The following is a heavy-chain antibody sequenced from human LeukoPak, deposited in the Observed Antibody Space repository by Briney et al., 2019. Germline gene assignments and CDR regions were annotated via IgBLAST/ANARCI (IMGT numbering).Heavy chain of an antibody. Sequence: SGGSLRLSCTASGFTFSTYAMSWVRQAPGKGLEWVSTVTHSGITTYYADSVKGRFTISRDNSKNTLYLQMNSLRAEDAALYSCAKAYDAGTYSRHYFHDYWGQGTLVTVSS. CDR3: AKAYDAGTYSRHYFHDY. CDR2: VTHSGITT. V-gene: IGHV3-23*01. J-gene: IGHJ4*02. D-gene: IGHD3-10*01. CDR1: GFTFSTYA.